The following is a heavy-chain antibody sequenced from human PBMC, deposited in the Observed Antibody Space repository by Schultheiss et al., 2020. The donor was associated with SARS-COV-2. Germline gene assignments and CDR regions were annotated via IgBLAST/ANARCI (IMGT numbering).Heavy chain of an antibody. CDR2: IYYSGNT. D-gene: IGHD1-14*01. V-gene: IGHV4-39*01. Sequence: SQTLSLTCPVSGGSISTNSRYWGWIRQPPGKGLEWIGNIYYSGNTYYSPSLKSRVTISVETSKNQFSLKMRSVTAADTAMYYCARLYGSSLDCWGQGTLVTVSS. CDR1: GGSISTNSRY. CDR3: ARLYGSSLDC. J-gene: IGHJ4*02.